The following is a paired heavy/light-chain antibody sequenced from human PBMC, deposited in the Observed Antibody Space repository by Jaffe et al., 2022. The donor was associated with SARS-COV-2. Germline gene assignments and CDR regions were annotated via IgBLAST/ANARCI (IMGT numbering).Heavy chain of an antibody. CDR3: SSSVGSGWYLPFDY. CDR1: GFAFSSYS. Sequence: EVQLVESGGGFVQPGESLRLSCATSGFAFSSYSMNWVRQAPGKGLEWVSYISSSSSTIYYADSVKGRFTISRDNAKNSLYLQMNSLRDEDTAVYYCSSSVGSGWYLPFDYWGQGTLVTVSS. D-gene: IGHD6-19*01. CDR2: ISSSSSTI. V-gene: IGHV3-48*02. J-gene: IGHJ4*02.
Light chain of an antibody. CDR2: GAS. Sequence: EIALTQSPGTLSLSPGERATLSCRASQSVSSGYLAWYQQKPGQAPRLLIYGASSRATGIPDRFSGSGSGTDFTLTISRLEPEDFAVYYCQHYGSSPPVPYTFGQGTKLEIK. CDR3: QHYGSSPPVPYT. V-gene: IGKV3-20*01. J-gene: IGKJ2*01. CDR1: QSVSSGY.